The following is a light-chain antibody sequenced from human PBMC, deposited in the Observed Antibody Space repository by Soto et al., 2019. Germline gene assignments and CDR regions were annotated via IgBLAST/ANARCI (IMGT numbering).Light chain of an antibody. V-gene: IGKV3-20*01. J-gene: IGKJ1*01. CDR1: QTIDTN. Sequence: IVMTQSPGTLSVSPGERATLSCRASQTIDTNLAWYQQKPGQAPRLLIFGASTRATGIPDRFSGSGSGTDFTLTIPRLEPEDFAVYYCHHYETFGQGTKVDIK. CDR2: GAS. CDR3: HHYET.